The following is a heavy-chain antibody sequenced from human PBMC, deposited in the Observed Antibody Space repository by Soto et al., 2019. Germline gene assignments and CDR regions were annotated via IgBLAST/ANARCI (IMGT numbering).Heavy chain of an antibody. CDR1: GFTFSSYW. CDR3: ARSGLCSSTSCYDAFDI. V-gene: IGHV3-7*01. CDR2: IKQDGSDK. Sequence: GGSLRLSCAASGFTFSSYWMSWVRQAPGKGLEWVANIKQDGSDKYYVDSVKGRFTISRDNAKNSLYLQMNSLRAEDTAVYYCARSGLCSSTSCYDAFDIWGQGTMVTVSS. D-gene: IGHD2-2*01. J-gene: IGHJ3*02.